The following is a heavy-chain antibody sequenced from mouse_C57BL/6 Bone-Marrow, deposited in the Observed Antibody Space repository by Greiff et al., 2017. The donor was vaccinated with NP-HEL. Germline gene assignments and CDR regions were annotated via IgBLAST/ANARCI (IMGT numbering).Heavy chain of an antibody. CDR2: INPSSGYT. J-gene: IGHJ3*01. D-gene: IGHD3-3*01. CDR3: ARGRGLAY. CDR1: GYTFTSYT. V-gene: IGHV1-4*01. Sequence: QVQLKESGAELARPGASVKMSCKASGYTFTSYTMHWVKQRPGRGLEWIGYINPSSGYTKYNQKFKDKATLTADKSSRTAYMQLSSLTSEDSAVYYCARGRGLAYWGQGTLVTVSA.